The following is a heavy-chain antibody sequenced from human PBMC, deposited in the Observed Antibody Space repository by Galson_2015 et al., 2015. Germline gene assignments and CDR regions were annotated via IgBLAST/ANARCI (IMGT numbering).Heavy chain of an antibody. J-gene: IGHJ3*01. Sequence: SVKVSCKASGYTFTNYGISWVRQAPGQGLEWMGWISGYNRNTNFAQKLQDRVTMTTDTSTSTAYMELRSLRSDDTAAYYCARVPSFYDSSQVNAFDVWGQGTMVTVSS. CDR1: GYTFTNYG. D-gene: IGHD3-22*01. CDR3: ARVPSFYDSSQVNAFDV. CDR2: ISGYNRNT. V-gene: IGHV1-18*04.